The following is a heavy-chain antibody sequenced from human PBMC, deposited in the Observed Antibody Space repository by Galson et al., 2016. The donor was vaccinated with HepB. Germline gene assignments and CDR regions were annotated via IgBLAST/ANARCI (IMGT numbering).Heavy chain of an antibody. V-gene: IGHV5-51*01. CDR1: GYTFTSYW. Sequence: QSGAEVKKPGESLKISCKVYGYTFTSYWIGWVRQMPGKGLEWMGVIYPGDSNTKYSPSFQGQVTLSADKSISTAYLQWSSLKASDTAIYYCARPQAQGYSGSYDGMDVWGQGTTVTVSS. CDR2: IYPGDSNT. D-gene: IGHD1-26*01. J-gene: IGHJ6*02. CDR3: ARPQAQGYSGSYDGMDV.